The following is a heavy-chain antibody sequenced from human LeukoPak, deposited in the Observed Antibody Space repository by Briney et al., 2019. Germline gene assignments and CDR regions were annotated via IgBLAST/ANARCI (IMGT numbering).Heavy chain of an antibody. Sequence: GGSLMLSWGASGFTFSSYAMRGLRQARGEGLEWVSYICGSGDSTYYAYNVKSRFIISQDNSKTTFFLQMTVLRGEDTGVYYCARDSSEGSGFLFAYWGEGTLVTVSS. D-gene: IGHD3-22*01. CDR2: ICGSGDST. J-gene: IGHJ4*02. CDR1: GFTFSSYA. CDR3: ARDSSEGSGFLFAY. V-gene: IGHV3-23*01.